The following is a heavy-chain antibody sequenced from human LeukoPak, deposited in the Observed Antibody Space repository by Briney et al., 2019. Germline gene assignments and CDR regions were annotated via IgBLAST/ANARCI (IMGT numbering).Heavy chain of an antibody. CDR1: GGSFSGYY. CDR3: ASRVGSLDY. D-gene: IGHD1-26*01. CDR2: INHSGST. Sequence: SETLSLTCAVYGGSFSGYYWSWIGQPPGKGLEWIGEINHSGSTNYNPSLKSRVTISVDTSKNQFSLKLSSVTAADTAVYYCASRVGSLDYWGQGTLVTVSS. V-gene: IGHV4-34*01. J-gene: IGHJ4*02.